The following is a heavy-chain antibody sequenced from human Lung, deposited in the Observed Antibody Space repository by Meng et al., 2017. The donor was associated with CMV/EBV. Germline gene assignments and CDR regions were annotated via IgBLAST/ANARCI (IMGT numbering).Heavy chain of an antibody. J-gene: IGHJ4*02. CDR1: GGSISHYC. CDR3: ARGHYGDSSDYFDF. V-gene: IGHV4-59*01. CDR2: IYYNRGT. Sequence: GSLRLXCTVSGGSISHYCWNWIRQPPGKGLEWIGYIYYNRGTNYNPSLKGRVTISLETSKNQFSLKLSSVTAADTAVYYCARGHYGDSSDYFDFWGQGTXVNVAS. D-gene: IGHD4/OR15-4a*01.